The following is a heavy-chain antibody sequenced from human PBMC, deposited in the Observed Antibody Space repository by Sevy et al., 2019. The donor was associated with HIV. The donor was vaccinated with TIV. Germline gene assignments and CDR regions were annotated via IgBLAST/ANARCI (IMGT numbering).Heavy chain of an antibody. CDR2: ISWNSGAI. D-gene: IGHD5-18*01. V-gene: IGHV3-9*01. CDR3: AKDRGYSYSSFDF. Sequence: GGSLRLSCAASEFIFDDYAMHWVRQVPGRGLQWVSGISWNSGAIDYADSVKGRFTMSRDNAKNSLYLQMNNLRLEDTALYYCAKDRGYSYSSFDFWGQGTLVTVSS. J-gene: IGHJ4*02. CDR1: EFIFDDYA.